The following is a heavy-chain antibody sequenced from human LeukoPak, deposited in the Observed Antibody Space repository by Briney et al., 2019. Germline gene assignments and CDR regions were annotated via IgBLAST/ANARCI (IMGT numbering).Heavy chain of an antibody. D-gene: IGHD1-26*01. V-gene: IGHV3-23*01. CDR1: GFTFSSNA. CDR3: AKDGGSSGSYSDY. CDR2: ISGSGGST. Sequence: GGSLRLSCAASGFTFSSNAMSWVRQAPGKGLAWVSVISGSGGSTYYADSVKGRFTISRDNSKNTLYLQMNSLRAEDTAVYYCAKDGGSSGSYSDYWGQGTLVTVSS. J-gene: IGHJ4*02.